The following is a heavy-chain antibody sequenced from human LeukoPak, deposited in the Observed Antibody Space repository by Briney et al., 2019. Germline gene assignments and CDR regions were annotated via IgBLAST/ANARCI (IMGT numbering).Heavy chain of an antibody. CDR2: INADGSAA. CDR1: GFTFSNSW. Sequence: GGSLRLSCAASGFTFSNSWMHWVRQAPGKGLVWVPHINADGSAATYADPAKGRFTVSRDNATTTLFLQMGSLRVEDTGVYYCARGTAITAGIDYWGQGTLVTVSS. CDR3: ARGTAITAGIDY. J-gene: IGHJ4*02. V-gene: IGHV3-74*01. D-gene: IGHD6-13*01.